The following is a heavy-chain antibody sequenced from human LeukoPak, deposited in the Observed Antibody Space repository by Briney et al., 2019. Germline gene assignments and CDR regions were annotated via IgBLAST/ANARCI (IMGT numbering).Heavy chain of an antibody. D-gene: IGHD6-13*01. Sequence: KPSETLSLTCAVYGGPFSGYYWSWIRQPPGKGLERIGEINHSGSTNYNPSLKSRVTISVDTSKNQFSLKLSSVTAADTAVYYCAARGIAAAPGNYWGQGTLVTVSS. CDR3: AARGIAAAPGNY. CDR2: INHSGST. V-gene: IGHV4-34*01. J-gene: IGHJ4*02. CDR1: GGPFSGYY.